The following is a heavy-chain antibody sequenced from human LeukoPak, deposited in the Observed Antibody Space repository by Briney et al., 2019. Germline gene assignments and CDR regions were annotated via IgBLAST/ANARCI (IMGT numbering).Heavy chain of an antibody. CDR1: GGPFSGYY. Sequence: SETLSLTCGVYGGPFSGYYWSWIRQPPGKGLEWIGEINHSGSTDYNPSFKSRVTISVDTSKNQFSLKVSSVTAADTAVYFCARGFYPGGSRGYYFDFWGQGTLVTVSS. CDR2: INHSGST. D-gene: IGHD3-16*01. V-gene: IGHV4-34*01. CDR3: ARGFYPGGSRGYYFDF. J-gene: IGHJ4*02.